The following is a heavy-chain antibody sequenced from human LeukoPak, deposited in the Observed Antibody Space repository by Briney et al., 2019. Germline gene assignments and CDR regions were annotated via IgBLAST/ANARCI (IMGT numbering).Heavy chain of an antibody. CDR2: ISATGSST. J-gene: IGHJ4*02. Sequence: QSGGSLRLSCAVSGFTFSSYAMSWVRQAPGKGLEWVSAISATGSSTYYAGSVKGRFTISRDNSNNTLYLQMNSLRAEDTAVYFCAKDDFFGHLAPDPFDYRGQGTLVTVSS. D-gene: IGHD3/OR15-3a*01. V-gene: IGHV3-23*01. CDR3: AKDDFFGHLAPDPFDY. CDR1: GFTFSSYA.